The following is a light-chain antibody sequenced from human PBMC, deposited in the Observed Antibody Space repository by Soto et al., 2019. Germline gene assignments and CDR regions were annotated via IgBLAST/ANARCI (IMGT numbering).Light chain of an antibody. CDR1: SSDVGSYEF. CDR3: CSYEGRYIYV. CDR2: AGI. V-gene: IGLV2-23*01. J-gene: IGLJ1*01. Sequence: QPVLTQPASVSGSPGQTITVSCTGTSSDVGSYEFVSWYQQHPGKAPKLMIYAGIKRPAGVSNRFSGSKSGNTASLTVSGLQAEDEDDYYCCSYEGRYIYVFGSGTKVKVL.